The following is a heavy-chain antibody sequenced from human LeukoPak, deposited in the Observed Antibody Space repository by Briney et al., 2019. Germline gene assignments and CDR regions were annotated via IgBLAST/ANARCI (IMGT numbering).Heavy chain of an antibody. CDR2: ITGDGGST. J-gene: IGHJ4*02. CDR3: ARTGNFDY. CDR1: GFTYDDYA. V-gene: IGHV3-43*02. Sequence: PGGSLRLSCAASGFTYDDYAMHWVRQAPGRGLEWVSLITGDGGSTYYADSVKGRFTVSRDNSQNSLYLQMKSLRTEDTALYYCARTGNFDYWGQGTLVTVSS. D-gene: IGHD3/OR15-3a*01.